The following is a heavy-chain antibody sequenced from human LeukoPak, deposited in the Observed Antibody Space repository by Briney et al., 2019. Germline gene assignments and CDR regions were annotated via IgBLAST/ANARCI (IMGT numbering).Heavy chain of an antibody. D-gene: IGHD6-19*01. Sequence: GGSLRLSCAASGFTFTTYWLGWVRQPPGKGLEWVANIKQDGTEKYYVDSVKGRFTISRDNAKNSLYLQMNSLRAEDTAVYYCARDSCGGGGCHYWYFDLWGRGTLVTVSS. V-gene: IGHV3-7*03. CDR2: IKQDGTEK. CDR1: GFTFTTYW. CDR3: ARDSCGGGGCHYWYFDL. J-gene: IGHJ2*01.